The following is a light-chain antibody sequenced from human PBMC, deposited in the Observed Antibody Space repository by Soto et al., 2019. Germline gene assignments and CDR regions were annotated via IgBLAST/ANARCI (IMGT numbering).Light chain of an antibody. CDR1: QSVSSY. CDR3: QQRSNWPPWT. V-gene: IGKV3-11*01. CDR2: AAS. J-gene: IGKJ1*01. Sequence: PGERATLSCRASQSVSSYLAWYQQKPGQAPRLLIYAASNRATGIPARFSGSGSGTDFTLTISSLEPEDFAVYYCQQRSNWPPWTFGQGTKVEIK.